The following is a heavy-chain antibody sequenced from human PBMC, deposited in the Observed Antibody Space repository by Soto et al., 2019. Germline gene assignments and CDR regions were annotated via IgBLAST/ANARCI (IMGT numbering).Heavy chain of an antibody. CDR2: IYYSGST. J-gene: IGHJ4*02. CDR3: AREPLGGPGY. CDR1: GASISSYY. D-gene: IGHD1-26*01. V-gene: IGHV4-59*01. Sequence: PSETLSLTCTVSGASISSYYWSWIRQPPGKGLEWIGYIYYSGSTNYNPSLKSRVTISVDTSKNQFSLKLSSVTAADTAVYYCAREPLGGPGYWGQGTPVTVSS.